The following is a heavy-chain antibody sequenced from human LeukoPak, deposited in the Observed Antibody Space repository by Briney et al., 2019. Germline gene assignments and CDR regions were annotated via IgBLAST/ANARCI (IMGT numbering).Heavy chain of an antibody. CDR2: IYYSGST. D-gene: IGHD3-10*01. V-gene: IGHV4-39*01. Sequence: SETLSLTCTVSGGSISSSSYYWGWIRQPPGKGLEWIGSIYYSGSTYYNPSLKSRVTISVDTSKNQFSLKLSSVTAADTAVYYCASSEAVYYGSGSYYWYYYGMDVWGQGTTVTVSS. CDR3: ASSEAVYYGSGSYYWYYYGMDV. CDR1: GGSISSSSYY. J-gene: IGHJ6*02.